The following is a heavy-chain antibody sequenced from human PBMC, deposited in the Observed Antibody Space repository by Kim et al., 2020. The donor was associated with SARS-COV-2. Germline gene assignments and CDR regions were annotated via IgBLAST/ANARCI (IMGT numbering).Heavy chain of an antibody. D-gene: IGHD3-10*01. CDR3: ARQRSIGFGELFPFDY. J-gene: IGHJ4*02. V-gene: IGHV5-51*01. Sequence: SFQGQVTISADKSISTAYLQWSSLKASDTAMYYCARQRSIGFGELFPFDYWGQGTLVTVSS.